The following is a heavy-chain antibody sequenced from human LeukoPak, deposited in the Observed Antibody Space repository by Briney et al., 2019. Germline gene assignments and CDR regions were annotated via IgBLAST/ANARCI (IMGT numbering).Heavy chain of an antibody. V-gene: IGHV4-59*01. J-gene: IGHJ6*03. Sequence: PSETLSLTCTVSGGSISSYYWSWIRQPPGKGLEWIGYIYYSGSTNYNPSLKSRVTISVDTSKNQFSLKLSSVTAADTAVYYCATGYYYYYMDVWGKGTTVTVSS. CDR2: IYYSGST. CDR3: ATGYYYYYMDV. CDR1: GGSISSYY.